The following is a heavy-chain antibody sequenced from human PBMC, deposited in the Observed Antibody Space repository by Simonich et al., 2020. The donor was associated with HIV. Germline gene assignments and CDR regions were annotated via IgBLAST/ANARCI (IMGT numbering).Heavy chain of an antibody. Sequence: EVQLVESGGGLVQPGRSLRLSCAASGFTFDDYAMHCVRQAPGNGLEWVSGIRWDSGSIGYADTMKGRFTISRDNAKKSLYLQMNSLRAEDTALYYCAKGRLKWELLRGAFDIWGQGTMVTVSS. D-gene: IGHD1-26*01. CDR3: AKGRLKWELLRGAFDI. J-gene: IGHJ3*02. V-gene: IGHV3-9*01. CDR1: GFTFDDYA. CDR2: IRWDSGSI.